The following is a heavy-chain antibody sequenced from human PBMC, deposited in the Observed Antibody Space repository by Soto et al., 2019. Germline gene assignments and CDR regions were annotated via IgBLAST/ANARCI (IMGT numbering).Heavy chain of an antibody. CDR3: AMVDNYATPTPQDV. CDR2: IGPYSGNT. V-gene: IGHV1-18*01. Sequence: QVQLVQSGDEVRKPGSSVKVSCKASAYIFVNYGIAWVRQAPGQGLEWMGWIGPYSGNTHYASKVQGRLSMTTDTSTSTAYMDLGSLTSDDTAVYYCAMVDNYATPTPQDVWGQGTTVTVSS. D-gene: IGHD5-12*01. J-gene: IGHJ6*02. CDR1: AYIFVNYG.